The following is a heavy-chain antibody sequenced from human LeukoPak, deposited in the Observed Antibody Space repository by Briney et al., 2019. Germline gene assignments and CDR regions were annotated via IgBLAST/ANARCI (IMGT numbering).Heavy chain of an antibody. CDR3: ARVGYHGSGSFDY. CDR2: ISPTGYTI. V-gene: IGHV3-48*03. CDR1: TFSFSNYE. Sequence: GGSLRLSCAASTFSFSNYEMNWVRQAPGQGLEWVSYISPTGYTIYYADSVKGRFTISRDSAKNSLYLQMSNLRAEDTAVYYCARVGYHGSGSFDYWGQGTLVTVSS. D-gene: IGHD3-10*01. J-gene: IGHJ4*02.